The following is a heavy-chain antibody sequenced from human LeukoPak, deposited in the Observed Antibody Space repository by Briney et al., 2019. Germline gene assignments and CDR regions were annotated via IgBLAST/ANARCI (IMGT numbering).Heavy chain of an antibody. CDR1: GFTFSSYG. CDR2: IWYDGSNK. Sequence: GGSLRLSCAASGFTFSSYGMHWVRQAPGKGLEWVAVIWYDGSNKYYADSVKGRFTISRDNSKNTLYLQMNSLRAEDTAVYYCASEYYYDSSGSDGKFDYWGQGTLVTVSS. J-gene: IGHJ4*02. V-gene: IGHV3-33*01. D-gene: IGHD3-22*01. CDR3: ASEYYYDSSGSDGKFDY.